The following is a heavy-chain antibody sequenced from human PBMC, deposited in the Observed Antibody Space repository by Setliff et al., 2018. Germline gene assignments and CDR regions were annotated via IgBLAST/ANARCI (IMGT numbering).Heavy chain of an antibody. CDR3: TVYNTGSSKDHY. CDR2: IYHSGST. CDR1: GGSISSSNW. D-gene: IGHD2-8*02. V-gene: IGHV4-4*02. J-gene: IGHJ4*02. Sequence: ASETLSLTCAVSGGSISSSNWWSWVRQPPGKGLEWIGEIYHSGSTNYNPSLKSRVTISVDTSKNQFSLKLSSVTAADTALYYCTVYNTGSSKDHYWGQGTPVTVSS.